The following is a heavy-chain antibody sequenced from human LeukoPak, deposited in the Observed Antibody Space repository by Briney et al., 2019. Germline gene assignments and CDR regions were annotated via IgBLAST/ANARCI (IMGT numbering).Heavy chain of an antibody. CDR3: ARRGYTITLYSNYEYWFDP. V-gene: IGHV1-8*01. Sequence: ASVKVSCKASGYTFTSYDINWVRQATGQGLEWMGWMYPNSGNTGYAQKFQGRVTMTRNTSISTAYMELSSLRSEDTAVYYCARRGYTITLYSNYEYWFDPWGQGTLVTVSS. CDR1: GYTFTSYD. J-gene: IGHJ5*02. CDR2: MYPNSGNT. D-gene: IGHD4-11*01.